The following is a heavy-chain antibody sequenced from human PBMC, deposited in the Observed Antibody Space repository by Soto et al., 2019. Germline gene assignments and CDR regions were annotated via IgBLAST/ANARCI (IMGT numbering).Heavy chain of an antibody. Sequence: SETLSLTCTVSGGSISSYYWGWIRQPPGKGLEWIGYIYYSGSTNYNPSLKSRVTISVDTSKNQFSLKLSSVTAADTAVYYCARHRARLAVAGPYYFDYWGQGTLVTVSS. J-gene: IGHJ4*02. V-gene: IGHV4-59*08. CDR1: GGSISSYY. CDR3: ARHRARLAVAGPYYFDY. D-gene: IGHD6-19*01. CDR2: IYYSGST.